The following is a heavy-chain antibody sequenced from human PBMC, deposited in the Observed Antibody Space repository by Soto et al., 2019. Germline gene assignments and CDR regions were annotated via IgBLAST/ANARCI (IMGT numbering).Heavy chain of an antibody. Sequence: SETLSLTCAVSGGSISSGGSSWSWIRQPPGKGPEWIGYIYHSGSTYYNPSLKSRVTISVDRSKNQFSLKLSSVTAADTAVYYCARVPGPWGQGTLVTVSS. CDR3: ARVPGP. J-gene: IGHJ5*02. CDR2: IYHSGST. V-gene: IGHV4-30-2*01. CDR1: GGSISSGGSS.